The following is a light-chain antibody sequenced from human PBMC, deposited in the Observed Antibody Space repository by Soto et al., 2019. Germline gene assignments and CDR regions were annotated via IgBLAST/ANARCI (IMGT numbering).Light chain of an antibody. CDR3: QQYGSSPYT. CDR1: RSVSSRY. CDR2: DAS. Sequence: IVLTQSPGTLSLSPGERATLSCRASRSVSSRYLAWYQQKPGQAPRLLIYDASRRATGIPDRFSGSGSATDFTLTISRLEPEDFAVYYCQQYGSSPYTFGQGTKLEIK. V-gene: IGKV3-20*01. J-gene: IGKJ2*01.